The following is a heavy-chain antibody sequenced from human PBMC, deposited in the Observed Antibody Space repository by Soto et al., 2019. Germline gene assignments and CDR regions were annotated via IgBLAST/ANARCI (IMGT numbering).Heavy chain of an antibody. D-gene: IGHD2-2*01. J-gene: IGHJ6*02. CDR1: GYSFTSYW. Sequence: GESLKISCKGSGYSFTSYWIGWVRQMPGKGLEWMGIIYPGDSDTRYSPSFQGQVTISADKSISTAYPQWSSLKASDTAMYYCARGYCSSTSCYYYYYYGMDVWGQGTTVTVSS. CDR3: ARGYCSSTSCYYYYYYGMDV. V-gene: IGHV5-51*01. CDR2: IYPGDSDT.